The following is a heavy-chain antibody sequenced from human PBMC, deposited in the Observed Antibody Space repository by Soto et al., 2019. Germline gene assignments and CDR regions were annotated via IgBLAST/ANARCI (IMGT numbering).Heavy chain of an antibody. CDR3: ASASSSSGKFDY. D-gene: IGHD6-13*01. Sequence: VKVSCKASGGTFSSYTISWVRQAPGQGLEWMGRIIPILGIANYAQKFQGRVTITADKSTSTAYMELSSLRSEDTAVYYCASASSSSGKFDYWGQGTLVTVSS. CDR1: GGTFSSYT. CDR2: IIPILGIA. J-gene: IGHJ4*02. V-gene: IGHV1-69*02.